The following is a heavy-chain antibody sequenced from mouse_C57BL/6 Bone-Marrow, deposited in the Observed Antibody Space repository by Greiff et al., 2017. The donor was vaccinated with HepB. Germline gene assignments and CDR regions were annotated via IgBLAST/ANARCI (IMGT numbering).Heavy chain of an antibody. CDR2: IYPGDGDT. Sequence: QVQLQQSGPELVKPGASVKISCKASGYAFSSSWMNWVKQRPGKGLEWIGRIYPGDGDTNYNGKFKGKATLTADKSSSTAYMQLSSLTSEDSAVYFCARDEDYDGDAMDYWGQGTSVTVSS. J-gene: IGHJ4*01. CDR1: GYAFSSSW. D-gene: IGHD2-4*01. CDR3: ARDEDYDGDAMDY. V-gene: IGHV1-82*01.